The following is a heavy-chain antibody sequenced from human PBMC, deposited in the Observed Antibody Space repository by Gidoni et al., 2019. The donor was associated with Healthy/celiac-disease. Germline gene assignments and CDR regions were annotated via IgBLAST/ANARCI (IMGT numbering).Heavy chain of an antibody. CDR1: GYSFTTHW. V-gene: IGHV5-51*01. J-gene: IGHJ4*02. Sequence: EVQLVQSGAEVKKHGASLKISCKGSGYSFTTHWIAWVRQMPGKGLEWMGIIYPGDSDTRYSPSFQGQVTISADKSISTAYLQWSSLKASDTAMYYCARHSPDTPMVTMDYWGQGTLVTVSS. D-gene: IGHD5-18*01. CDR3: ARHSPDTPMVTMDY. CDR2: IYPGDSDT.